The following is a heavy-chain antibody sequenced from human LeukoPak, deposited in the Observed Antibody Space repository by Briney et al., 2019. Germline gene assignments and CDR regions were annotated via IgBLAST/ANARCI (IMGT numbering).Heavy chain of an antibody. CDR2: IYYSGST. CDR1: GGSISSYY. V-gene: IGHV4-59*08. Sequence: SETLSLTCTVSGGSISSYYWSWIRQPPEKGLEWIGYIYYSGSTYYNPSLKSRVTISVHTSKNQFSLKLSSVTAADTAVYYCARQDRYYDSSGYYPYYFDYWGQGTLVTVSS. CDR3: ARQDRYYDSSGYYPYYFDY. J-gene: IGHJ4*02. D-gene: IGHD3-22*01.